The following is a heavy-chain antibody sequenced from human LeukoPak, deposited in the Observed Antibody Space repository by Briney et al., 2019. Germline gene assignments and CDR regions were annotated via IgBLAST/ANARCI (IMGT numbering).Heavy chain of an antibody. CDR2: ISGSGGST. CDR1: GFTFSSYA. V-gene: IGHV3-23*01. D-gene: IGHD1-26*01. Sequence: PGGSLSLSCAASGFTFSSYAMSWVRQAPGKGLEWVSAISGSGGSTYYADSVKGRFTISRDNSKNTLYLQMNSLRAEDTAVYYCARPAVGAIQTNWFDPWGQGTVVTVSS. CDR3: ARPAVGAIQTNWFDP. J-gene: IGHJ5*02.